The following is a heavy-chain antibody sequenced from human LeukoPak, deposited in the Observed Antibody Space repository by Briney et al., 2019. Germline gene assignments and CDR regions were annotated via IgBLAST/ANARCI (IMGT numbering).Heavy chain of an antibody. V-gene: IGHV3-74*01. Sequence: GGSLRLSCAASGLTFSNYWMHWVRHTPEKGLVWVSRIGTDGAYTSSADSVKGRFTMSRDNAKNTLYLQMSSLRVEDTAVYYCVRDGQELAFDKWGQGTLVTVSS. J-gene: IGHJ4*02. CDR1: GLTFSNYW. CDR3: VRDGQELAFDK. D-gene: IGHD1-1*01. CDR2: IGTDGAYT.